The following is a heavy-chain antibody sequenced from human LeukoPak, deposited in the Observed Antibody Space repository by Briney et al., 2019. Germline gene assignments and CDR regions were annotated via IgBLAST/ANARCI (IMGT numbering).Heavy chain of an antibody. Sequence: ASVKVSCKASGYTFTSCYIHWVRQAPGQGLEWMGWINPDSGDTNSAQKFQDRVTMTRDTSISTGYMELSRLRSDDTAVYYCARDRLNAFDFWGQGTMVTVSS. CDR1: GYTFTSCY. V-gene: IGHV1-2*02. J-gene: IGHJ3*01. CDR3: ARDRLNAFDF. CDR2: INPDSGDT.